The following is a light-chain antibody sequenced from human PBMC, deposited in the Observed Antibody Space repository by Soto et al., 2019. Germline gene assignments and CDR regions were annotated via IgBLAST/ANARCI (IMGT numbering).Light chain of an antibody. CDR3: SSYRIIGSLV. CDR2: DVS. Sequence: QSVLAHPASMTRSTGQSSTIPWPGTSSDVCGYDFVAWYQQHPGKAPKFMIDDVSILPSGVSNRFSGSMSGNTTSLTNSGPQPEDEADYFWSSYRIIGSLVVGIGNTVT. CDR1: SSDVCGYDF. J-gene: IGLJ1*01. V-gene: IGLV2-14*01.